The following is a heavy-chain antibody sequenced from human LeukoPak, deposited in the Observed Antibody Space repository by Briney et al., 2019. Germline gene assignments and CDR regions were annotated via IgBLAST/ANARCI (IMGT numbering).Heavy chain of an antibody. J-gene: IGHJ4*02. Sequence: SQTLSLTCTVSGGSISSGGYYWSWIRQHPGKGLEWIGYIYYSGSTYYNPSLKSRVTISVDTSKNQFSLKLSSVTAADTAVYYCARSCSGGSSLYYWGQGTLVTVSS. D-gene: IGHD2-15*01. CDR1: GGSISSGGYY. CDR2: IYYSGST. CDR3: ARSCSGGSSLYY. V-gene: IGHV4-31*03.